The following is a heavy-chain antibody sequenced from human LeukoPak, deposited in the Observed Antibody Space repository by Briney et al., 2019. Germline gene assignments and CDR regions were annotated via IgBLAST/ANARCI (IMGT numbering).Heavy chain of an antibody. CDR2: IISKGDGGTT. V-gene: IGHV3-15*01. CDR1: GFTFSNAW. Sequence: KSGGSLRLSCAASGFTFSNAWMSWVRQAPGKGLEWVGRIISKGDGGTTDYAAFVKDRFIISRDDSKGTVYLQLNSLRTDDTAVYYCLAQYYFDYWGRGTLVTVSS. D-gene: IGHD5-24*01. J-gene: IGHJ4*02. CDR3: LAQYYFDY.